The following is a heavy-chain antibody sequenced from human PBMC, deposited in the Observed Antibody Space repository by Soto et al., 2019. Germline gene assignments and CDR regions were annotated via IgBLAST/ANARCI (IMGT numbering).Heavy chain of an antibody. CDR2: ISSSGSTI. V-gene: IGHV3-11*01. Sequence: GSLRLSCAASGFTFSDYYMSWIRQAPGKGPEWVSYISSSGSTIYYADSVKGRFTISRDNAKNSLYLQMNSLRAEDTAVYYCARDDYLLGAFDIWGQGTMVTVSS. D-gene: IGHD2-8*02. CDR3: ARDDYLLGAFDI. CDR1: GFTFSDYY. J-gene: IGHJ3*02.